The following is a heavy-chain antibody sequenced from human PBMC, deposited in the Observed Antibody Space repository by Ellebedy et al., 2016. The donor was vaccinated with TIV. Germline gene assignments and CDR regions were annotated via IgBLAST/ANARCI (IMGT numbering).Heavy chain of an antibody. CDR2: FSLRSSRI. J-gene: IGHJ6*02. D-gene: IGHD1-14*01. Sequence: SLKISCAASGFTLSGRNAHAVHWVRQRPGQGLEWVSGFSLRSSRIGYADSVKGRFSSSRDTATNSIYLQMNRLRREDTALYSCGVDIAPGGMDAWGRGTTVTVSS. CDR3: GVDIAPGGMDA. CDR1: GFTLSGRNAHA. V-gene: IGHV3-9*01.